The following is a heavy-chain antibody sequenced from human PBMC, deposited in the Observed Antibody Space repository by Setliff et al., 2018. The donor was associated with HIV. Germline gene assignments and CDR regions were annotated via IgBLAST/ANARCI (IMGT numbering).Heavy chain of an antibody. D-gene: IGHD6-19*01. J-gene: IGHJ6*02. V-gene: IGHV4-4*09. CDR2: IYTSGSV. CDR3: ARRLFGAVAGTYGMDV. CDR1: GGSISSYY. Sequence: SETLSLTCTVSGGSISSYYWSWIRQPPGKGLEWIGYIYTSGSVNSNPSLNSRVTISVDTSKNQFSLKLSSVTAADTAVYYCARRLFGAVAGTYGMDVWGQGTTVTVSS.